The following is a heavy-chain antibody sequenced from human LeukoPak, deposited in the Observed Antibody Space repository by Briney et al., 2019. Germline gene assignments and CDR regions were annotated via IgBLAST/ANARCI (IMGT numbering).Heavy chain of an antibody. Sequence: ASVKVSCKASGYTFTSYGINWVRQATGQGLEWMGWMNPKSGNTGYAQKFQGRVTMTRNTSISTAYMELSSLRSEDTAVYYCAINYYDSSGYYPHYFYYYYGMDVWGQGTTVTVSS. CDR2: MNPKSGNT. D-gene: IGHD3-22*01. J-gene: IGHJ6*02. CDR1: GYTFTSYG. V-gene: IGHV1-8*02. CDR3: AINYYDSSGYYPHYFYYYYGMDV.